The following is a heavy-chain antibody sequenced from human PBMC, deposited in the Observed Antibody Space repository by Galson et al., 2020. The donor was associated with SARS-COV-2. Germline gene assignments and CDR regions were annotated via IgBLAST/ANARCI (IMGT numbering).Heavy chain of an antibody. Sequence: ASVKVSCKASGYTFTRYAMHWVRQAPGQRLEWMGWINAGNGNIKYSQKFQGRVTITRDTFATTAYMELSSLRSEDTAVYYCARVAGIPYCYHYGMDVWGQGTTVTVSS. J-gene: IGHJ6*02. CDR3: ARVAGIPYCYHYGMDV. CDR1: GYTFTRYA. V-gene: IGHV1-3*01. D-gene: IGHD6-19*01. CDR2: INAGNGNI.